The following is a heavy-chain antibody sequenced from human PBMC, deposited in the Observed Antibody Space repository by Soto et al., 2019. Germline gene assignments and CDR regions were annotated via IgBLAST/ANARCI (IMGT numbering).Heavy chain of an antibody. V-gene: IGHV1-46*01. J-gene: IGHJ6*02. CDR3: ARDQGEITIFGVVTLYGMDV. CDR2: INPSGGST. Sequence: ASVKVACKASGYTFTSYYMHWVRQAPGQGLEWMGIINPSGGSTSYAQKFQGRVTMTRDTSTSTVYMELSSLRSEDTAVYYCARDQGEITIFGVVTLYGMDVWGQGTTVTVSS. CDR1: GYTFTSYY. D-gene: IGHD3-3*01.